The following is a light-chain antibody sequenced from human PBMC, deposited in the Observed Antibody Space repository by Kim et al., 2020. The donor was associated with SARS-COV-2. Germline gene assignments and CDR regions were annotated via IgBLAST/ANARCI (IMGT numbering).Light chain of an antibody. CDR2: GAS. J-gene: IGKJ2*01. CDR3: QQYGTSLYT. V-gene: IGKV3-20*01. Sequence: SPGETATRSGSASQSVTNSYVAWYQQKPGQAPRLLIYGASSRATGILDRFRGSGSGTDFTLTISRLEPEDFAVYYCQQYGTSLYTFGQGTKLEI. CDR1: QSVTNSY.